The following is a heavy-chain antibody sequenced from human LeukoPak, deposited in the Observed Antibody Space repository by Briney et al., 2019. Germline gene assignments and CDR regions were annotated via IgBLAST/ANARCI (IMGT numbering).Heavy chain of an antibody. Sequence: GGSLRLSCAASGFTVTGNYMSWVRQAPGKGLEWVSVIYSGGTTYYADSVKGRFTISRDNSKNTLYLQMNSLRAEDTAVYYCANHISTTTGALDIWGQGTMVTVSS. CDR2: IYSGGTT. CDR3: ANHISTTTGALDI. V-gene: IGHV3-66*01. CDR1: GFTVTGNY. J-gene: IGHJ3*02. D-gene: IGHD7-27*01.